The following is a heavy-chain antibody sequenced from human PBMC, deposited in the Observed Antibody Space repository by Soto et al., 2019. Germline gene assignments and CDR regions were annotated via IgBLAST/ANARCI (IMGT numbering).Heavy chain of an antibody. CDR1: GGTFSSYA. CDR2: IILIFGTA. D-gene: IGHD2-2*01. CDR3: ASPSFYCSSTSCYEVGRYFDPGDAFDI. V-gene: IGHV1-69*13. Sequence: SVKVSCKASGGTFSSYAISWVRQAPGQGLEWMGGIILIFGTANYAQKFQGRVTITADASASTAYMELSSLRSEDTAVYYCASPSFYCSSTSCYEVGRYFDPGDAFDIWGQGTMVTVSS. J-gene: IGHJ3*02.